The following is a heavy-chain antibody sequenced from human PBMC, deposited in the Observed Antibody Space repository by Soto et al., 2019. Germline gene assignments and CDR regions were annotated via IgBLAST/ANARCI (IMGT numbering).Heavy chain of an antibody. D-gene: IGHD3-3*01. V-gene: IGHV3-15*07. Sequence: GKGLEWVGRIKSKTDGGTTDYAAPVKGRFTISRDDSKNTLYLQMNSLKTEDTAVYYCTTVSPITIFGVEENYYYYGMDVWGQGTTVTVSS. CDR2: IKSKTDGGTT. CDR3: TTVSPITIFGVEENYYYYGMDV. J-gene: IGHJ6*02.